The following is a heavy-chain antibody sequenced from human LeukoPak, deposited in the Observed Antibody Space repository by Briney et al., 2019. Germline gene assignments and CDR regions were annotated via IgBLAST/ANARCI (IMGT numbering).Heavy chain of an antibody. CDR1: GESFSGYS. V-gene: IGHV4-34*01. CDR3: ARGRQVTRDFDY. CDR2: IDHSGST. Sequence: SETLSLTCAVFGESFSGYSWTWIRQPPGKGLEWIGEIDHSGSTNYNPSLKSRVTISVDTSKNQFSLKLSSVTDADTAVYYCARGRQVTRDFDYWGQGTLVTVSS. J-gene: IGHJ4*02.